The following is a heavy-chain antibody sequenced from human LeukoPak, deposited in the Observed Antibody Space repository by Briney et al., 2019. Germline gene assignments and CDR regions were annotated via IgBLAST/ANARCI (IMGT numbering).Heavy chain of an antibody. CDR2: IKTKGYSYAT. Sequence: GGSLRLSCAASGFTFSGSAMHWVRQASGKGLEWLGRIKTKGYSYATAYGASVKGRFTISRDDSKNTAYLQMNSLKTEDTAVYYCTRRNDYGDYEGNYWGQGTLVTVSS. CDR1: GFTFSGSA. J-gene: IGHJ4*02. D-gene: IGHD4-17*01. V-gene: IGHV3-73*01. CDR3: TRRNDYGDYEGNY.